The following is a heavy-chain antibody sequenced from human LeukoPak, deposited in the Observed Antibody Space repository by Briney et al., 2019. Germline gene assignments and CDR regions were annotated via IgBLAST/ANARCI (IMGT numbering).Heavy chain of an antibody. V-gene: IGHV3-30*02. D-gene: IGHD1-26*01. J-gene: IGHJ5*02. CDR1: GFTFSSYA. Sequence: PGGSLRLSCAASGFTFSSYAMSWVRQAPGKGLEWVAFIRYDGSNKYYADSVKGRFTISRDNSKNTLYLQMNSLRAEDTAVYYCAKDTTSIRLKFDPWGQGTLVTVSS. CDR3: AKDTTSIRLKFDP. CDR2: IRYDGSNK.